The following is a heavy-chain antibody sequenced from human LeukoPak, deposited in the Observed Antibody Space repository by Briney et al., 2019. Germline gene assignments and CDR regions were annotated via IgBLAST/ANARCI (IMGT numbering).Heavy chain of an antibody. V-gene: IGHV3-23*01. CDR2: INGGGGST. CDR3: AKGSDYLWGSLQTHYYYYMDV. J-gene: IGHJ6*03. D-gene: IGHD3-16*01. Sequence: PGGSLRLSCAASGFTFTSYAMNWVRQAPGKGLEWVSVINGGGGSTYYADSVKGRFTISRDNSKNTLYLQMASLRAEDTALYHCAKGSDYLWGSLQTHYYYYMDVWGKGTTVTVFS. CDR1: GFTFTSYA.